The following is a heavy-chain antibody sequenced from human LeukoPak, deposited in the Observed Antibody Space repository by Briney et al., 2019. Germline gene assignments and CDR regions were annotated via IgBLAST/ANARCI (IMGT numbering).Heavy chain of an antibody. Sequence: GGSLRLSCAASGFTFNTYAMYWVRQAPGKGLEWVSGIFGSGGSAHYADSVKGRFTISRDNSKNTVYLQMDSLRVEDTAVYYCGKTTIGYSSGRYPGWPVDFWGQGTLVTVSS. CDR2: IFGSGGSA. CDR3: GKTTIGYSSGRYPGWPVDF. V-gene: IGHV3-23*01. CDR1: GFTFNTYA. D-gene: IGHD6-19*01. J-gene: IGHJ4*02.